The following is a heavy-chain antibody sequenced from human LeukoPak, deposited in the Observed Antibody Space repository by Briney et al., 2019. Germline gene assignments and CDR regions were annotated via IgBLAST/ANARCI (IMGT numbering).Heavy chain of an antibody. J-gene: IGHJ5*02. V-gene: IGHV3-48*01. CDR2: ISSSSSTI. Sequence: PGGSLRLSCAASGFTFSNYGMNWVRQAPGKGLEWLSYISSSSSTIYYADSVKGRFTISRDNAKNSLYLQMSSLRAEDTAVYYCASNDFWSGYPWGQGTLVTVSS. D-gene: IGHD3-3*01. CDR1: GFTFSNYG. CDR3: ASNDFWSGYP.